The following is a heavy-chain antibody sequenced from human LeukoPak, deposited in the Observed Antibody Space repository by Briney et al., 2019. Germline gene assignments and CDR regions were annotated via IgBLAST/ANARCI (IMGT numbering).Heavy chain of an antibody. J-gene: IGHJ4*02. CDR1: GYTFTKYG. CDR2: ISTYNGDR. Sequence: ASVKVSCKASGYTFTKYGITWVRQAPGRGLEWMGWISTYNGDRKYAQKFQGRVTLTTDTSTTTAYMELRSLTSDDTTLYYCSRDTSNTSGWYIYFDYWGQGALVTVSS. D-gene: IGHD6-19*01. V-gene: IGHV1-18*01. CDR3: SRDTSNTSGWYIYFDY.